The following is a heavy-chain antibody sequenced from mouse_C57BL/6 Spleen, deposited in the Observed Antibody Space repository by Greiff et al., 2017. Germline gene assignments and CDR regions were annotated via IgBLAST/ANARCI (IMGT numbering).Heavy chain of an antibody. Sequence: QVQLQQPGAELVKPGASVKMSCKASGYTFTSYWITWVKQRPGQSLEWIGDIYPGSGSTNYNEKFKSKATLTVDTSSSTAYMQLSSLTSEDSAVYYCARGGDYEKNAMDYGGQGTSVTVSS. CDR1: GYTFTSYW. CDR3: ARGGDYEKNAMDY. CDR2: IYPGSGST. D-gene: IGHD2-4*01. J-gene: IGHJ4*01. V-gene: IGHV1-55*01.